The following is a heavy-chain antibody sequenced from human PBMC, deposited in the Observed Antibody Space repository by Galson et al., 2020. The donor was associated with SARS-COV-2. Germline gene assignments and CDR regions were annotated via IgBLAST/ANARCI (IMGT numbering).Heavy chain of an antibody. D-gene: IGHD1-26*01. CDR3: TRDVSGGASDI. Sequence: GGSLRLSCVASGFTFTNDAMHWVRQAPGKGLEWLTVISHDGKIQAYADPVKGRFTISRDNSGNMVFLQIVSLRPDDTALYYCTRDVSGGASDIWGQGTMVTVSS. CDR1: GFTFTNDA. V-gene: IGHV3-30*04. J-gene: IGHJ3*02. CDR2: ISHDGKIQ.